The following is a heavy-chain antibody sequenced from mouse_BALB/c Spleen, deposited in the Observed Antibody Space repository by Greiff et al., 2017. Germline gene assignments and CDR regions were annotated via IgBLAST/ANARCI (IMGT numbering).Heavy chain of an antibody. V-gene: IGHV3-6*02. CDR2: ISYDGSN. CDR1: GYSITSGYY. CDR3: ARGTDLDY. J-gene: IGHJ4*01. Sequence: DVKLVESGPGLVKPSQSLSLTCSVTGYSITSGYYWNWIRQFPGNKLEWMGYISYDGSNNYNPSLKNRISITRDTSKNQFFLKLNSVTTEDTATYYCARGTDLDYWGQGTSVTVSS.